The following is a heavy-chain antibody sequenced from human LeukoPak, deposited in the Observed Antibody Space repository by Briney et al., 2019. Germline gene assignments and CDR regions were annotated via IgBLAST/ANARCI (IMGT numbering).Heavy chain of an antibody. CDR1: GFTFSSYS. V-gene: IGHV3-21*04. CDR2: ISSSSSYI. D-gene: IGHD1-26*01. Sequence: PGGSLRLSCAASGFTFSSYSMNWVRQAPGKGLEWVSSISSSSSYIYYADSVKGRFTISRDNSKNTLYLQMNSLRVEDMAVYYCAKAYSVSYGATDYWGQGTLVTVSS. CDR3: AKAYSVSYGATDY. J-gene: IGHJ4*02.